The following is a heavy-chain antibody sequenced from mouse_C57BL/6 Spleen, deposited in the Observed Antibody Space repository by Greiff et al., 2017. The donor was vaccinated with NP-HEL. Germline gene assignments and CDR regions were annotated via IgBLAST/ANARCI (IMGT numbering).Heavy chain of an antibody. CDR1: GYTFTSYG. V-gene: IGHV1-81*01. CDR2: IYPRSGNT. CDR3: VYDYDGY. Sequence: QVQLKESGAELARPGASVKLSCKASGYTFTSYGISWVKQRTGQGLEWIGEIYPRSGNTYYNEKFKGKATLTADKSSSTAYMELRSLTSEDSAVYFCVYDYDGYWGQGTTLTVSS. D-gene: IGHD2-4*01. J-gene: IGHJ2*01.